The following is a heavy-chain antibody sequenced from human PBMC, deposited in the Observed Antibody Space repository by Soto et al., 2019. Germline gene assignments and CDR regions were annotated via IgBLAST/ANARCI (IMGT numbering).Heavy chain of an antibody. D-gene: IGHD1-20*01. V-gene: IGHV4-34*01. J-gene: IGHJ4*02. Sequence: PSETLSLTCAVYGGSFSGYYWSWIRQPPGKGLEWIGEINHSGSTNYNPSLKSRVTISVDTSKNQFSLKLSSVTAADTAVYYCARGPNWNYVDYWGQGTLGTV. CDR2: INHSGST. CDR3: ARGPNWNYVDY. CDR1: GGSFSGYY.